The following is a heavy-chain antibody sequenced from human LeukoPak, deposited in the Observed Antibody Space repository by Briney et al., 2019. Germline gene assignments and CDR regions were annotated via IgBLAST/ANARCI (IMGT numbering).Heavy chain of an antibody. CDR2: IDPSDSYT. CDR1: GYSFTSYW. D-gene: IGHD6-19*01. J-gene: IGHJ4*02. Sequence: GESLKISCKGSGYSFTSYWISWVRQMPGKGLEWMGRIDPSDSYTNYSPSFQGHVTISADKPISTAYLQWSSLKASDTAMYYCARQRRETVAGIRWGQGTLVTVSS. CDR3: ARQRRETVAGIR. V-gene: IGHV5-10-1*01.